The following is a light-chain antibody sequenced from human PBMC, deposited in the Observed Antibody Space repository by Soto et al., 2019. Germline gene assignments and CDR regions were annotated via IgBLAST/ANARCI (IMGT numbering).Light chain of an antibody. CDR3: QKYQGT. CDR2: AAS. V-gene: IGKV1-27*01. CDR1: QGISNY. J-gene: IGKJ1*01. Sequence: DIQMTQSPSSLSASVGDRVTITCRASQGISNYLAWYQQKPGKVPKLLIYAASTLQSGVPSRFSGSGSGTDFTLTISSLQPEDVATYYCQKYQGTFGQGTKVEIK.